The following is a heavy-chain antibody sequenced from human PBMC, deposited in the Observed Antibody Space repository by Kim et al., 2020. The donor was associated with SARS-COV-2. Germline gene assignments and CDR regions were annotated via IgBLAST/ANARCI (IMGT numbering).Heavy chain of an antibody. CDR3: ARDVGVAGADTVDS. D-gene: IGHD6-13*01. J-gene: IGHJ4*02. CDR1: GFTSPNFG. CDR2: ISVYGGQT. Sequence: ASVKVSCKASGFTSPNFGISWVRQAPGQGLQWLGWISVYGGQTNYAQKFQDRVTMTIDTSTATAYMELRSLTSDDTAMFYCARDVGVAGADTVDSWGQGTRVTVSS. V-gene: IGHV1-18*01.